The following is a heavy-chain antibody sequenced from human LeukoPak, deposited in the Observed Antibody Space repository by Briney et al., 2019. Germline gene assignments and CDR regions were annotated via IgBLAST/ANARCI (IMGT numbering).Heavy chain of an antibody. CDR2: ISSSSTI. D-gene: IGHD1-1*01. CDR1: GFTFSSYS. J-gene: IGHJ3*02. Sequence: GGSLRLSCAASGFTFSSYSMNWVRQAPGKGREWVSYISSSSTIYYADSVKGRFTISRDNSKNTLYLQMNSLRAEDTAVYYCARYRLGLPFDIWGQGTMVTVSS. V-gene: IGHV3-48*01. CDR3: ARYRLGLPFDI.